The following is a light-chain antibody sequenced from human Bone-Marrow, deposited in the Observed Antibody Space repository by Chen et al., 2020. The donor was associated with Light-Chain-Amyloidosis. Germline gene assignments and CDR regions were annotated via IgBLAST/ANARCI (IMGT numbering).Light chain of an antibody. CDR3: EVWDGSSDRPV. J-gene: IGLJ3*02. CDR2: EDS. Sequence: SYVLTQPSSVSVAPGQTATLACGGNNIGSTSVHWYQQTPGQAPLLVVYEDSDRPSGIPERLSGSNSGNTATLTSRKVEAGDEADYYCEVWDGSSDRPVFGGGTRLTVL. CDR1: NIGSTS. V-gene: IGLV3-21*02.